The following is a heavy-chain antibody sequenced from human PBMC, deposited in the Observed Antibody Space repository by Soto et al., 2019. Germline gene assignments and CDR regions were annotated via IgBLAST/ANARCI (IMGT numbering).Heavy chain of an antibody. V-gene: IGHV3-21*01. CDR1: GFTFSSYS. D-gene: IGHD3-10*01. CDR3: ARFDLVRGVFDY. J-gene: IGHJ4*02. CDR2: ISSSSSYI. Sequence: EVQLVESGGGLVKPGGSLRLSCAASGFTFSSYSMNWVRQAPGKGLEWVSSISSSSSYIYYADSVKGRFTISRDNAKNSLYLQMNSLRAEDTAVYYCARFDLVRGVFDYWGQGNLVTVSS.